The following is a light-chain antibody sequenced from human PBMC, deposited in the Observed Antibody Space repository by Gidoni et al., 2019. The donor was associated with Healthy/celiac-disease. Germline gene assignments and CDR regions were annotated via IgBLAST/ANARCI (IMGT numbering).Light chain of an antibody. J-gene: IGKJ5*01. V-gene: IGKV3-11*01. CDR2: DAS. Sequence: ELVLTQSPPTLSLSPGERATLSCRASPSVSSYLAWYQQKPGQAPRLLIYDASNRATCRPARFSGSGSGTDFTITISSLEHEDFAVYYCQQRSNWPTITFGQGTRLEIK. CDR3: QQRSNWPTIT. CDR1: PSVSSY.